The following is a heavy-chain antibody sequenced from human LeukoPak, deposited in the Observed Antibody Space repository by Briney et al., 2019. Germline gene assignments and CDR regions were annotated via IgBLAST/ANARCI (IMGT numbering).Heavy chain of an antibody. D-gene: IGHD4-17*01. CDR3: ARASYDYGEHFDY. J-gene: IGHJ4*02. CDR2: ISSSSSTI. V-gene: IGHV3-48*01. CDR1: GFTFSSYS. Sequence: GGSLRLSCAASGFTFSSYSMNWVRQAPGKGLEWVSYISSSSSTIYYADSVKGRFTISRDNAKNPLYLQMNSLRAEDTAVYYCARASYDYGEHFDYWGQGTLVTVSS.